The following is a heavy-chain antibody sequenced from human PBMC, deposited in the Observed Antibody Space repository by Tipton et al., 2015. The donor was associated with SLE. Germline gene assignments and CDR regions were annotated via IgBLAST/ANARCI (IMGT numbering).Heavy chain of an antibody. CDR1: GGSISSGGYY. V-gene: IGHV4-31*03. CDR3: ARAASGCSSPSFPFAS. CDR2: IYYSGST. D-gene: IGHD2-2*01. Sequence: TLSLTCTVSGGSISSGGYYWSWIRQHPGKGLEWIGYIYYSGSTYYNPSLKSRVTISVDTSKNQFSLKLSSVTAADTAVYYCARAASGCSSPSFPFASWGQGPLVPVSS. J-gene: IGHJ4*02.